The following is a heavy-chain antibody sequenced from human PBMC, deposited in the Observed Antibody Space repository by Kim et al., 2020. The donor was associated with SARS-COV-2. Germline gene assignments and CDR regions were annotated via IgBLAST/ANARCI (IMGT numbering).Heavy chain of an antibody. Sequence: SETLSLTCAVYGGSFSGYYWSWIRQPPGKGLEWIGEINHSGSTNYNPSLKSRVTISVDTSKNQFSLKLSSVTAADTAVYYCARLGWFGPGRSPWGQGTLVTVSS. V-gene: IGHV4-34*01. CDR2: INHSGST. J-gene: IGHJ4*02. CDR3: ARLGWFGPGRSP. CDR1: GGSFSGYY. D-gene: IGHD3-10*01.